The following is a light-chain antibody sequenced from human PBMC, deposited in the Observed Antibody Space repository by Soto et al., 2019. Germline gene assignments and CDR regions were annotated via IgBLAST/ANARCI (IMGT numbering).Light chain of an antibody. CDR2: EGN. CDR1: GSAVGTYNL. CDR3: AVWDDTLNGWV. J-gene: IGLJ3*02. V-gene: IGLV2-23*01. Sequence: QSALTQPASISGSPGQSITISCTGTGSAVGTYNLVSWYQQHPGKAPNLIIYEGNKRPSGVSRRFSGSKSANTASLTISGLQAEDEAEYYCAVWDDTLNGWVFGGGTKLTVL.